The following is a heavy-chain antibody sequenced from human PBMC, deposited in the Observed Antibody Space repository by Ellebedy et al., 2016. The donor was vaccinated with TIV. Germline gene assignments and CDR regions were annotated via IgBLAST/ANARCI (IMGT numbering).Heavy chain of an antibody. J-gene: IGHJ6*02. CDR1: GFTFSSYS. D-gene: IGHD3-22*01. CDR3: AREASIYYDSSGSQTDYYYYGMDV. CDR2: ISSSSSTI. V-gene: IGHV3-48*04. Sequence: GGSLRLXCAASGFTFSSYSMNWVRQAPGKGLEWVSYISSSSSTICYADSVKGRFTISRDNAKNSLYLQMNSLRAEDTAVYYCAREASIYYDSSGSQTDYYYYGMDVWGQGTTVTVSS.